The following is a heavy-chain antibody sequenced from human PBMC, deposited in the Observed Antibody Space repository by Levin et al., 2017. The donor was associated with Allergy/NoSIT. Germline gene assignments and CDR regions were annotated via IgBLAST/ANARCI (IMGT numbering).Heavy chain of an antibody. V-gene: IGHV4-61*02. CDR1: GGSIRSGSYY. CDR2: IYTSGST. D-gene: IGHD3-10*01. J-gene: IGHJ5*02. CDR3: ARDYYGSELNL. Sequence: SQTLSLTCTVSGGSIRSGSYYWSWIRQPAGKGLEWIGRIYTSGSTNYNPSLKSRVTISVDTSKNQFSLKLSSVTAADTAVYYCARDYYGSELNLWGQGTLVTVSS.